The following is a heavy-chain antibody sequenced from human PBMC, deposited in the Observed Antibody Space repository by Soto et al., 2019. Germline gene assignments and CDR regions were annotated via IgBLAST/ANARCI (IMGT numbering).Heavy chain of an antibody. CDR1: GYSISNSNW. D-gene: IGHD6-13*01. CDR2: IYYSGST. J-gene: IGHJ3*02. CDR3: ARIAPTAAGPHDAFDI. V-gene: IGHV4-28*01. Sequence: QVQLQESGPGLVKPSDTLSLTCAVSGYSISNSNWWGWIRQPPGKGLEWIGYIYYSGSTYYNPSLKSRVTMSLDTSRNQFSLKLSSVTAVDTVVYYCARIAPTAAGPHDAFDIWGQGTMVTVSS.